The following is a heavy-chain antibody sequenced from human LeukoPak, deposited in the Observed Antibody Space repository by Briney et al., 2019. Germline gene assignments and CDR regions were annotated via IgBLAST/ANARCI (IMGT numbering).Heavy chain of an antibody. Sequence: GGSLRLSCAASGFTFSSYSMNWVRQAPGKGLEWVSSISGSSSYIYYADSVKGRFTISRDNTKNSLYLQMNSLRAEDTAVYYCARDGPEGSGSYLNYWGQGTLVTVSS. J-gene: IGHJ4*02. CDR1: GFTFSSYS. CDR2: ISGSSSYI. CDR3: ARDGPEGSGSYLNY. V-gene: IGHV3-21*01. D-gene: IGHD1-26*01.